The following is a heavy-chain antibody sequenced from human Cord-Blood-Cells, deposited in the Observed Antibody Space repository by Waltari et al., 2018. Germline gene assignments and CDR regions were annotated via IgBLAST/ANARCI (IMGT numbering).Heavy chain of an antibody. CDR2: IRSKANSYAT. V-gene: IGHV3-73*02. Sequence: EVQLVESGGGLVQPGGSLKLSRAASGFTFSGLALHWARQASGKGLEWVGRIRSKANSYATAYAASVKGRFTISRDDSKNTAYLQMNSLKTEDTAVYYCTRPGGSTYYWGQGTLVTVSS. CDR1: GFTFSGLA. D-gene: IGHD1-26*01. CDR3: TRPGGSTYY. J-gene: IGHJ4*02.